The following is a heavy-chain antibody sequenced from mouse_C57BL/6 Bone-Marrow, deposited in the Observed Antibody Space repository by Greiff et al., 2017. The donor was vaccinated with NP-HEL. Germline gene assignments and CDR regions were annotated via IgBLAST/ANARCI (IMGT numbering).Heavy chain of an antibody. J-gene: IGHJ3*01. D-gene: IGHD2-5*01. CDR3: ARTLYSNYVSWFAY. Sequence: QVQLQQPGAELVRPGTSVKLSCKASGYTFTSYWLHWVKQRPGQGLEWIGVIDPSDSYTNYNQKFKGKATLTVDTSSSTAYMQLSSLTSEDSAVYYCARTLYSNYVSWFAYWGQGTLVTVSA. CDR1: GYTFTSYW. CDR2: IDPSDSYT. V-gene: IGHV1-59*01.